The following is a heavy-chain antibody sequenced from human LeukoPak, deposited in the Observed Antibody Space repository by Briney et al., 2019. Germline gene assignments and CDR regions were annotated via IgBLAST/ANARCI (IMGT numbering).Heavy chain of an antibody. V-gene: IGHV3-66*01. CDR1: GFTVSSNY. CDR3: AREAAAASDAFDI. Sequence: GWSLRLSCAASGFTVSSNYMSWVRQAPGKGLEWVSVIYSGGSTYYADSVKGRFTISRDNSKNTLYLQMNSLRAEDTAVYYCAREAAAASDAFDIWGQGTMVTVSS. D-gene: IGHD6-13*01. CDR2: IYSGGST. J-gene: IGHJ3*02.